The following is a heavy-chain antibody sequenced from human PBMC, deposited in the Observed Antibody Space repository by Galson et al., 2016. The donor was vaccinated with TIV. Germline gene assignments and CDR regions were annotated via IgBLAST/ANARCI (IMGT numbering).Heavy chain of an antibody. CDR2: INVGGENT. Sequence: SLRLSCAASGFSFIKYAMTWVRQTPGKGLEWVAVINVGGENTIYADTVKGRFTVSRDNSINTLYLQMNSLRSEDTAIYYCAKDRITYSFRGAFDLLGQGTMVTVSS. V-gene: IGHV3-23*01. D-gene: IGHD2-15*01. J-gene: IGHJ3*01. CDR1: GFSFIKYA. CDR3: AKDRITYSFRGAFDL.